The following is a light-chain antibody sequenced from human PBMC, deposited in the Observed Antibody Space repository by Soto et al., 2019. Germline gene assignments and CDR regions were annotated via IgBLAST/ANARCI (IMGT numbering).Light chain of an antibody. CDR3: QQTYSTPPLT. V-gene: IGKV1-39*01. J-gene: IGKJ4*01. Sequence: DIQMTQSPSSLSASVGDRVTITCRASQSITTYLNWYQQKPGTAPKLLIYAASSLESGVPSRFSGSGSGTDFTLTISSLQPEDFANYFCQQTYSTPPLTFGGGNKVYIK. CDR1: QSITTY. CDR2: AAS.